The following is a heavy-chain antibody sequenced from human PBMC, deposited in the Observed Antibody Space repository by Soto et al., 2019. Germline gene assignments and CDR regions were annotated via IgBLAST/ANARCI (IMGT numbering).Heavy chain of an antibody. CDR3: ARTTPNWNDFDY. CDR2: IYHSGDT. CDR1: GGSISSRNYY. D-gene: IGHD1-20*01. J-gene: IGHJ4*02. Sequence: QVQLQESGPGRVEPSQTLTLTCSVSGGSISSRNYYWSWIRQHPVKGLEWIGYIYHSGDTNYDPTFRSRAFISVDTAKSQFSLTLTSVTDADTAVYFCARTTPNWNDFDYWGQGTLVTVSS. V-gene: IGHV4-31*03.